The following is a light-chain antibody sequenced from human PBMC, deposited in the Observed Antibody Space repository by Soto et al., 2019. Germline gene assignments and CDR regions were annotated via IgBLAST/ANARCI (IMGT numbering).Light chain of an antibody. CDR1: RSVVGIYNR. Sequence: QSVLTQPPPLSGSSGQSVTISCTGTRSVVGIYNRVSWYQQPPGTAPKLIIYGVNNRPSGVPDRFSGSKSGNTASLTISGLQAEDEADYYCSSSSSINTYVFGTGTKVTVL. CDR3: SSSSSINTYV. CDR2: GVN. J-gene: IGLJ1*01. V-gene: IGLV2-18*02.